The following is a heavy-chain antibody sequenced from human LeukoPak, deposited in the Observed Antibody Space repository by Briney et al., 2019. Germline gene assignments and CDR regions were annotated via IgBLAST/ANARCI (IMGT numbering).Heavy chain of an antibody. CDR2: INHSGST. CDR3: ARGLEGIAAAGTRWFDP. Sequence: SETLSLSCAVYGRSLSGYYWSWIRQPPGKGLEWIGEINHSGSTNYNPSLKSRVTISVDTSKNQFSLKLSSVTAADTAVYYCARGLEGIAAAGTRWFDPWGQGTLVTVSS. CDR1: GRSLSGYY. J-gene: IGHJ5*02. V-gene: IGHV4-34*01. D-gene: IGHD6-13*01.